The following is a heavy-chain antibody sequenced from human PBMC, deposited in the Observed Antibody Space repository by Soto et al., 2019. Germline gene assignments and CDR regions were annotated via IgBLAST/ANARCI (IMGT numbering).Heavy chain of an antibody. CDR2: IYYSGST. V-gene: IGHV4-39*01. Sequence: QLQLQESGPGLLKPSETLSLTCTVSGGSITSSTFSWGWIRQPPGKGLEWLGSIYYSGSTYYNPSLKSRVTLSEDTSKNQLSLKLKSVTAADTAVYYCAGPGDCSGGTCHENWFDPWGQGSLVTVSS. D-gene: IGHD2-15*01. J-gene: IGHJ5*02. CDR3: AGPGDCSGGTCHENWFDP. CDR1: GGSITSSTFS.